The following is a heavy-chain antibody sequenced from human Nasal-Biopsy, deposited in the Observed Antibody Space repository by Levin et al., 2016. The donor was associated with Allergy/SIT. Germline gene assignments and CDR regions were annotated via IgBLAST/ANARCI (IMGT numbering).Heavy chain of an antibody. CDR1: GLTLTAYD. CDR3: ARAYGRRLGTSPLGHLDL. Sequence: GESLKISCRASGLTLTAYDIHWVRQAPGKGLEWVAVISYTGRLYNYADSVKGRFSISRDNSRNTLYLHMTSLRREDSAMYHCARAYGRRLGTSPLGHLDLWGQGTLVTVSS. CDR2: ISYTGRLY. D-gene: IGHD7-27*01. J-gene: IGHJ5*02. V-gene: IGHV3-30*01.